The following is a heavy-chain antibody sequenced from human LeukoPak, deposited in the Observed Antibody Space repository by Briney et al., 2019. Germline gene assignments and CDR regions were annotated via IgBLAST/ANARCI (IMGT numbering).Heavy chain of an antibody. CDR2: IRSKAYGGTT. Sequence: GGSLRLSCAASGFTFSSYAMHWVRQAPGKGLEWVGFIRSKAYGGTTEYAASVKGRFTISRDDSKSIAYLQMNSLKTEDTAVYYCTRDRDSSGYYYYYMDVWGKGTTVTISS. J-gene: IGHJ6*03. CDR1: GFTFSSYA. V-gene: IGHV3-49*04. D-gene: IGHD6-19*01. CDR3: TRDRDSSGYYYYYMDV.